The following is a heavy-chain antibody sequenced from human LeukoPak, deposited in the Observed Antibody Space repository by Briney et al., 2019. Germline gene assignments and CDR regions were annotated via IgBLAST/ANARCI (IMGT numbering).Heavy chain of an antibody. J-gene: IGHJ4*02. CDR1: GVTLITHI. D-gene: IGHD3-22*01. CDR2: IIPMLSIT. CDR3: ARHSSRGHYYDFDS. V-gene: IGHV1-69*02. Sequence: GALVKVSCKASGVTLITHIISWVRQAPGQGLEWMGRIIPMLSITNYAQKFQGRVTITADKSTNTAYMELTSLTSEDTAVYFCARHSSRGHYYDFDSWGQGTLVTVSS.